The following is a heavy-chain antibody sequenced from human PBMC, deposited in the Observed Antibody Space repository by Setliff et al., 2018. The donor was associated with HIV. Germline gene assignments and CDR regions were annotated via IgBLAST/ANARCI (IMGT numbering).Heavy chain of an antibody. CDR3: ARLLNGYNSYDYYYMDV. V-gene: IGHV5-51*01. J-gene: IGHJ6*03. D-gene: IGHD5-12*01. CDR2: TYPGDSTT. Sequence: GESLKISCKASGYSFSDYWIGWVRQMPGKGLEWMGVTYPGDSTTRYSPSLEGQVTISADRSINTAFLQWSSLEASDTAMYYCARLLNGYNSYDYYYMDVWGKGTTVTVSS. CDR1: GYSFSDYW.